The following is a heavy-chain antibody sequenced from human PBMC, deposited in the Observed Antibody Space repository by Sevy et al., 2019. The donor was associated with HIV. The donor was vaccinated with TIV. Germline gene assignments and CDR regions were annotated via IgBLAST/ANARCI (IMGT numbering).Heavy chain of an antibody. Sequence: GGSLRLSCAASGFTFSSYSMNWVRQAPGKGLEWVSYISSSSSTIYYEDSVKGRFTISRDNAKNSLYLQMNSLRDEDTAVYYCARVHLSRTYYYDSSGYLHDAFDIWGQGTMVTVSS. CDR2: ISSSSSTI. CDR3: ARVHLSRTYYYDSSGYLHDAFDI. D-gene: IGHD3-22*01. CDR1: GFTFSSYS. J-gene: IGHJ3*02. V-gene: IGHV3-48*02.